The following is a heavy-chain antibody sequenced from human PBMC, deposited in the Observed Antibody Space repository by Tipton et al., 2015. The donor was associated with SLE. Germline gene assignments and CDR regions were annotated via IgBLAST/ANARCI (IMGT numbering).Heavy chain of an antibody. Sequence: QLVQSGGGVVQPGRSLRLSCAASGFTFSTYAMHWVRQAPGKGLEWVAMIWNDGSKKHYPDSVKGRFIVSRDNSKNTLYLQMNSLRAEDTAIYYCVTDAPSSGWSFDSWGQGTLVIVSS. CDR1: GFTFSTYA. D-gene: IGHD3-22*01. CDR2: IWNDGSKK. J-gene: IGHJ4*02. CDR3: VTDAPSSGWSFDS. V-gene: IGHV3-33*01.